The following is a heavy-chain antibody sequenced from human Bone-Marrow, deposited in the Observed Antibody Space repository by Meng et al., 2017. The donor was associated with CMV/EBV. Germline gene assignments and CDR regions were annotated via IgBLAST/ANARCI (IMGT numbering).Heavy chain of an antibody. J-gene: IGHJ4*02. Sequence: ASVKVSCKASGYTFTGYYMHWVRQAPGQGLEWMGWINPNSGGTNYAQKFQGRVTMTRDTSISTAYMELSRLRSDDTAVYYCARPRGYSGYDPFDYWGQGTLVTGSS. CDR2: INPNSGGT. D-gene: IGHD5-12*01. CDR1: GYTFTGYY. V-gene: IGHV1-2*02. CDR3: ARPRGYSGYDPFDY.